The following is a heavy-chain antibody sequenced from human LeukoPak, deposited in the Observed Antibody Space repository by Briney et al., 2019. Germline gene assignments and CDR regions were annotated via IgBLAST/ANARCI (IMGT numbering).Heavy chain of an antibody. CDR1: GESFSGYY. D-gene: IGHD1-1*01. CDR3: ARRGTIGTTTVDY. J-gene: IGHJ4*02. V-gene: IGHV4-34*01. Sequence: SETLSLTCAVYGESFSGYYWTWIRQPPGKGLEWIGQINHSGSTNYNPSLKSRVTISVATSKNQFSLRLNSVTAADTAVYYCARRGTIGTTTVDYWGQGTPVTVSP. CDR2: INHSGST.